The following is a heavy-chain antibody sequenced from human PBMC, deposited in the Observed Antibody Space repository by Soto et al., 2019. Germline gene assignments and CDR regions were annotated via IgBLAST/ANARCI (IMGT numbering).Heavy chain of an antibody. D-gene: IGHD6-13*01. Sequence: MPPPPGKGLEWIGEINHSGSTNYNPSLKSRVTISVDTSKNQFSLKLSSVTAADTAVYYCAREGPLGGIAADPREVFMDVWGQGTTVT. J-gene: IGHJ6*02. V-gene: IGHV4-34*01. CDR2: INHSGST. CDR3: AREGPLGGIAADPREVFMDV.